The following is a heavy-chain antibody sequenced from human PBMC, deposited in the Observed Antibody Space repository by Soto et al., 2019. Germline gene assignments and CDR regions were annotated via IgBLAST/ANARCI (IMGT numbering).Heavy chain of an antibody. CDR1: GFTFSSYA. CDR2: ISGSGGST. CDR3: AKNPPAPLVYYYYMDV. V-gene: IGHV3-23*01. J-gene: IGHJ6*03. Sequence: GGSLRLSCAASGFTFSSYAMSWVRQAPGKGLEWVSAISGSGGSTYYADSVKGRFTISRDNSKNTLYLQMNSLRAEDTAVYYCAKNPPAPLVYYYYMDVWGKGTTVTVSS.